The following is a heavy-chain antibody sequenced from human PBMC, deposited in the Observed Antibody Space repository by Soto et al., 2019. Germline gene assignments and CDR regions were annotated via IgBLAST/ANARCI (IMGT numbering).Heavy chain of an antibody. J-gene: IGHJ6*03. CDR1: GFHFSSYG. CDR3: ARDPGMTTSDRHYYYMDV. Sequence: GGSMILSCAASGFHFSSYGMHWVRQAPGKGLEWVAVISYDGSNKYYADSVKGRFTISRDNSKNTLYLQMNSLRAEDTAVYYCARDPGMTTSDRHYYYMDVWGKGTTVTVSS. V-gene: IGHV3-30*03. D-gene: IGHD4-4*01. CDR2: ISYDGSNK.